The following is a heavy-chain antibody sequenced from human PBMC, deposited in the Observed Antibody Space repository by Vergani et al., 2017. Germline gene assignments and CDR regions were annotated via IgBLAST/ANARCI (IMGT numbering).Heavy chain of an antibody. D-gene: IGHD1-26*01. V-gene: IGHV4-59*01. Sequence: QVQLQESGPGLVKPSETLSLTCTVSGGSISSYYWSWIRQPPGKGLEWLGYIYYSGSTNYNPSLKSRVTISVDTSKNQFSLKLSAVTAAETAVYYCARAMNAYSGSPDGFYPWGQGTLVTVSS. J-gene: IGHJ5*02. CDR1: GGSISSYY. CDR2: IYYSGST. CDR3: ARAMNAYSGSPDGFYP.